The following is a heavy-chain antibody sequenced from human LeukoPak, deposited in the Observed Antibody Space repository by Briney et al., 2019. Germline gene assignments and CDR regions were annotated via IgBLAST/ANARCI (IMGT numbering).Heavy chain of an antibody. CDR3: ARARDGHINNWFDP. D-gene: IGHD5-24*01. V-gene: IGHV4-59*01. CDR1: GGSINSYY. Sequence: PSETLSLTCTVSGGSINSYYWSWIRQPPGKGLEWIGYIYYSGSTNYNPSLKSRVTISVDTSKNQFSLKVSSATAADTAVYYCARARDGHINNWFDPWGQGTLVTVSS. J-gene: IGHJ5*02. CDR2: IYYSGST.